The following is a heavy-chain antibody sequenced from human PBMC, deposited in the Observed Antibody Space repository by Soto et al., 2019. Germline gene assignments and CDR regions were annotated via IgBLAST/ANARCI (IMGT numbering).Heavy chain of an antibody. V-gene: IGHV5-51*01. CDR3: ARLSVGATRGSYYYYGMDA. CDR1: GYSFTSYW. D-gene: IGHD1-26*01. CDR2: IYPGDSDT. J-gene: IGHJ6*02. Sequence: GESLKISCKGSGYSFTSYWIGWVRQMPGKGLEWMGIIYPGDSDTRYSPSFQGQVTISADKSISTAYLQWSSLKASDTAMYYCARLSVGATRGSYYYYGMDAWGQGTTVTVSS.